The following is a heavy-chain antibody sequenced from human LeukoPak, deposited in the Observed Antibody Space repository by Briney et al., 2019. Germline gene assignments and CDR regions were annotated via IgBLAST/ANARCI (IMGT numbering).Heavy chain of an antibody. Sequence: GGSLRLSCAASGFTFSSYGMHWVRQAPGKGLEWVAVIWYDGSNKYYADSVKGRFTISRDNSKNTLYLQMNSLRAEDTAVYYCARDALYCSSTSCYDRFYYYGMDVWGQGTTVTVSS. CDR2: IWYDGSNK. CDR3: ARDALYCSSTSCYDRFYYYGMDV. V-gene: IGHV3-33*01. CDR1: GFTFSSYG. J-gene: IGHJ6*02. D-gene: IGHD2-2*01.